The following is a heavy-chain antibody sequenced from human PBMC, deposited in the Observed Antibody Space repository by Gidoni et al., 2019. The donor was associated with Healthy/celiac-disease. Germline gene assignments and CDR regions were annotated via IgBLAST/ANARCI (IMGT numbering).Heavy chain of an antibody. CDR1: GYAFTGSY. Sequence: QVQLVQSGAEVKKPGASVKVSCKASGYAFTGSYMHWVRQAPGQGLEWMGWINPNSGGTNYAQKFQGWVTMTRDTSISTAYMELSRLRSDDTAVYYCARDRGNSSGLINWFDPWGQGTLVTVSS. V-gene: IGHV1-2*04. J-gene: IGHJ5*02. CDR3: ARDRGNSSGLINWFDP. D-gene: IGHD6-19*01. CDR2: INPNSGGT.